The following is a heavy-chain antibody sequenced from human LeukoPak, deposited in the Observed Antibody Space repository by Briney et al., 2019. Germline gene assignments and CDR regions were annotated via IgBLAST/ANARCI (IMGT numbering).Heavy chain of an antibody. D-gene: IGHD2-2*01. CDR2: LRNKVNSFTT. Sequence: PGGYLRLSCAASGFTFSDYYMDWVRQAPGKGLEWVGRLRNKVNSFTTEYAASVKGRFTISGDDSRNSLYLQMNSLRTEDTAVYYCTRDCAYASRGQPCYYAMDVWGLGTTVTVSS. J-gene: IGHJ6*02. CDR3: TRDCAYASRGQPCYYAMDV. V-gene: IGHV3-72*01. CDR1: GFTFSDYY.